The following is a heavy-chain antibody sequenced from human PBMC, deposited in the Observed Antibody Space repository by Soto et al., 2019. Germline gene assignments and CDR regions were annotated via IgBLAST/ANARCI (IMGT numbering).Heavy chain of an antibody. J-gene: IGHJ4*02. V-gene: IGHV3-23*01. CDR3: AKEGYSGYDVGGYFDY. CDR1: GFTFSSYA. Sequence: EVQLLESGGGLVQPGGSLRLSCAASGFTFSSYAMSWVRQAPGKGLEWVSAISGSGGNTYYADAVKDRFTISRDNAKNALYLQLNSLRVEYTAVYYCAKEGYSGYDVGGYFDYWAQGTLVTVSS. D-gene: IGHD5-12*01. CDR2: ISGSGGNT.